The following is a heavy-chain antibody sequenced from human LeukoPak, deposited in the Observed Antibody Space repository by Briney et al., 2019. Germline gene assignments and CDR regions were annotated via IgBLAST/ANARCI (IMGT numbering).Heavy chain of an antibody. CDR1: GFTFISSW. Sequence: PGGSLRLSCSASGFTFISSWMSWVRQAPGKGLEWVANIKQEGNEKYYVDSVKGRFTISRDNAKNSLYLQMNSLRAEDTAVYYCARARWGVVYYFDYWGKETLVTVSS. D-gene: IGHD3-3*01. CDR2: IKQEGNEK. CDR3: ARARWGVVYYFDY. J-gene: IGHJ4*02. V-gene: IGHV3-7*01.